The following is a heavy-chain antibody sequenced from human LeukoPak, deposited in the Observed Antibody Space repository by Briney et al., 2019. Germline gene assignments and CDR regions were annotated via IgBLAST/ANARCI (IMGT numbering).Heavy chain of an antibody. CDR3: ASAHSYCSGGSCYSEAYWFDP. V-gene: IGHV3-66*01. CDR1: GFTVSSNY. CDR2: IYSGGST. D-gene: IGHD2-15*01. Sequence: GGSLRLSCAASGFTVSSNYLSWVRQAPGKGLEWVSVIYSGGSTYYADSVKGRFTISRDNSKNTLYLQMNSLRAEDTAVYYCASAHSYCSGGSCYSEAYWFDPWGQGTLVTVSS. J-gene: IGHJ5*02.